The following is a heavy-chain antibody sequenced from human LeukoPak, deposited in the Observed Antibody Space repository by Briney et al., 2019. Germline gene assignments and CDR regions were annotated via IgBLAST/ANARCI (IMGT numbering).Heavy chain of an antibody. CDR2: ASSFSDNT. D-gene: IGHD3-16*01. Sequence: ASVKVSCKTSGYTFTSYGISWVRQAPGQGLEWMGWASSFSDNTKYAEKFQGRVTMTTEIFTSTAYMELRSLRFDDTAVYYCARVQVKTRGSYFRDDYWGQGTLVTVSS. CDR1: GYTFTSYG. J-gene: IGHJ4*02. CDR3: ARVQVKTRGSYFRDDY. V-gene: IGHV1-18*01.